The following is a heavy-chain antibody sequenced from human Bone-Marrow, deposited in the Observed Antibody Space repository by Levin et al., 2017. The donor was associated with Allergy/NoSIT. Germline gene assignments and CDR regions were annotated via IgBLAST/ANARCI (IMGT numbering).Heavy chain of an antibody. Sequence: ASVKVSCKASGYTFIDYYIHWVRQAPGQGLEWMAKIKSTGDTTTHAQKFQGRITLTSDTSTSTVYMEVRSLRSEDTAVYYCAGEKTGAANFDYWGQGTLVTVSS. CDR2: IKSTGDTT. CDR1: GYTFIDYY. J-gene: IGHJ4*02. D-gene: IGHD2-15*01. CDR3: AGEKTGAANFDY. V-gene: IGHV1-46*01.